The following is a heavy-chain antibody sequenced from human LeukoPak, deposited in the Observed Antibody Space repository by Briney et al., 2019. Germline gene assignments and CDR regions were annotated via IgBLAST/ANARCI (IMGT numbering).Heavy chain of an antibody. CDR1: GFTFSTYW. J-gene: IGHJ4*02. CDR2: IKQDGSEK. CDR3: ARDSAGNDY. V-gene: IGHV3-7*01. Sequence: PGGSLRLSCAASGFTFSTYWISWVRQAPGKGLEWVANIKQDGSEKYYVDSVKGRFTISRDNAKNSLYLQMNSLRAEDTAMYYCARDSAGNDYWDQGTLVTVSS. D-gene: IGHD6-13*01.